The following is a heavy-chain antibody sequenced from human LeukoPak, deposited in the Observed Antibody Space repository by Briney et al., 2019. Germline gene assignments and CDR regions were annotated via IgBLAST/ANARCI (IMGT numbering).Heavy chain of an antibody. CDR2: INPNSGGT. J-gene: IGHJ5*02. V-gene: IGHV1-2*02. CDR3: VRAPLYQLPHNWFDP. D-gene: IGHD2-2*01. CDR1: GYTFTGYY. Sequence: GASVKVSCKASGYTFTGYYMHWVRQAPGQGLEWMGWINPNSGGTNYAQKFQGRVTMTRDTSISTAYMELSRLRSDDTAVYYCVRAPLYQLPHNWFDPWGQGTLVTVSS.